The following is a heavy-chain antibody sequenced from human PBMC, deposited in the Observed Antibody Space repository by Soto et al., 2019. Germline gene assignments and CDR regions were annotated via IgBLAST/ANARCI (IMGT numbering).Heavy chain of an antibody. Sequence: SETLSLTCTVSGGSISSYYWSWIRQPPGKGLEWIGYIYYSGSTNYNPSLKSRVTISVDTSKNQFSLKLSSVTAADTAVYYCARMYSSSWDNWFDPWGQGTLVTVSS. CDR1: GGSISSYY. CDR2: IYYSGST. V-gene: IGHV4-59*01. J-gene: IGHJ5*02. D-gene: IGHD6-13*01. CDR3: ARMYSSSWDNWFDP.